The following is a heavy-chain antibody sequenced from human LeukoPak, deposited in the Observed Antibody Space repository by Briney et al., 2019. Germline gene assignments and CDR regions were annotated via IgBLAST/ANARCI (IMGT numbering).Heavy chain of an antibody. CDR3: ATTAQTHYYYYYGMDV. CDR2: ITPMFGTA. D-gene: IGHD2-21*02. CDR1: GGTFSSYA. Sequence: WASVKVSCKASGGTFSSYAINWVRQAPGQGLEWMGGITPMFGTAKYAQKFQGRVTITADESTSTAYMELSSLRSEDTAVYYCATTAQTHYYYYYGMDVWGQGTTVTVSS. J-gene: IGHJ6*02. V-gene: IGHV1-69*13.